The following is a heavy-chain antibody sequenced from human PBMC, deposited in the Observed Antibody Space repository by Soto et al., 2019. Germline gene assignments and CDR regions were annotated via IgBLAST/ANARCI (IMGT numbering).Heavy chain of an antibody. J-gene: IGHJ6*02. CDR3: ATRSGGTIYYYYGMDV. V-gene: IGHV1-8*01. CDR1: GYTFTSYD. CDR2: MNPNSGNT. D-gene: IGHD3-10*01. Sequence: ASVKVSCKASGYTFTSYDINWVRQATGQGLEWMGWMNPNSGNTGYAQKFQGRVTMTRNTSISTAYMELSSLRAEDTAVYYCATRSGGTIYYYYGMDVWGQGTTVTVSS.